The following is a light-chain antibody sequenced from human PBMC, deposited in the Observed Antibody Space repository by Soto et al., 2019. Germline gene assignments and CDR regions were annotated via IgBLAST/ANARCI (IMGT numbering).Light chain of an antibody. V-gene: IGLV2-8*01. CDR1: SSDVGGYNS. J-gene: IGLJ2*01. Sequence: QSALTQPPSASGSPGQSVAISCTGTSSDVGGYNSVSWYQQHPGKAPKLIIYEVTKRPSGIPDRFSGSRSGNTASLTVSRLQAEDEADYYCSSSAGSNFVVLGGGTKLTVL. CDR3: SSSAGSNFVV. CDR2: EVT.